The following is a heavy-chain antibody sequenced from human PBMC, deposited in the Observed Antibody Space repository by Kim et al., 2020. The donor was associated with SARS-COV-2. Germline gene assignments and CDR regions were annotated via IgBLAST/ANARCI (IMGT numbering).Heavy chain of an antibody. CDR2: INANNGDT. CDR3: ARSIAEAIWWGYAS. Sequence: ASVKVSCKASGYTFTSYSMHWVRQAPGQGLEWMGRINANNGDTNYSQKFQGRVTITRDTSASTAYMELSSLRSDDTAVYYCARSIAEAIWWGYASWG. CDR1: GYTFTSYS. J-gene: IGHJ5*01. D-gene: IGHD3-16*01. V-gene: IGHV1-3*01.